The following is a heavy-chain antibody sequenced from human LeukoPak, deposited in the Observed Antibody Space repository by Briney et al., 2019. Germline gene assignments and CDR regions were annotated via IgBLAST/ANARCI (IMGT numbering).Heavy chain of an antibody. J-gene: IGHJ5*02. Sequence: SETLSLTCIVSGGSLNSPNYYWGWIRQPPGKGLEWIGTIYYSGTTYYNPSLKSRLTISVDTSKNQFSIKLTSVTAADTAVYCCARHDYYGSLNWFDPWGQGTLITVSS. CDR3: ARHDYYGSLNWFDP. D-gene: IGHD3-10*01. V-gene: IGHV4-39*01. CDR2: IYYSGTT. CDR1: GGSLNSPNYY.